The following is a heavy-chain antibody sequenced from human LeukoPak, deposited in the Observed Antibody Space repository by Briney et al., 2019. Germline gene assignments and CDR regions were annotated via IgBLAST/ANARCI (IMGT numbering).Heavy chain of an antibody. CDR2: IYYSGST. CDR3: ARVTRGSGSYWGFDY. CDR1: GGSISSYY. Sequence: SSETLSLTCTVSGGSISSYYWSWIRQPPGKGLEWIGYIYYSGSTNYNPSLKSRVTISVDTSKNQFSLKLSSVTAADTAVYYCARVTRGSGSYWGFDYWGQGTLVTVSS. V-gene: IGHV4-59*01. D-gene: IGHD3-10*01. J-gene: IGHJ4*02.